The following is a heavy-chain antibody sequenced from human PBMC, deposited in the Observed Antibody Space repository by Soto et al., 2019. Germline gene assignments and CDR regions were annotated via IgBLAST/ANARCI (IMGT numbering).Heavy chain of an antibody. D-gene: IGHD3-10*01. Sequence: GGSLRLSCAASGFTFSSYAMSWVRQAPGKGLEWVSAISGSGGSTYYADSVKGRFTISRDNSKNTLYLQMNSLRAEDTAVYYCAKDLGMVRDYYYGMDVWGQGTTVTVSS. CDR1: GFTFSSYA. J-gene: IGHJ6*02. V-gene: IGHV3-23*01. CDR3: AKDLGMVRDYYYGMDV. CDR2: ISGSGGST.